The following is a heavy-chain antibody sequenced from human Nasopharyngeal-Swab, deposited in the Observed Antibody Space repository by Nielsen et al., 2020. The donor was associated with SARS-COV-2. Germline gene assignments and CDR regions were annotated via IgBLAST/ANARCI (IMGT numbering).Heavy chain of an antibody. CDR1: GFTFSSYA. J-gene: IGHJ6*03. CDR3: AKDQAYSGYDRSFYMDV. Sequence: GESLKISWAASGFTFSSYAMSWVRQAPGKGLEWVSAISGSGGSTYYADSVKGRFTISRDNSKNTLYLQMNSLRAEDTAVYYCAKDQAYSGYDRSFYMDVWGKGTTVTVSS. CDR2: ISGSGGST. D-gene: IGHD5-12*01. V-gene: IGHV3-23*01.